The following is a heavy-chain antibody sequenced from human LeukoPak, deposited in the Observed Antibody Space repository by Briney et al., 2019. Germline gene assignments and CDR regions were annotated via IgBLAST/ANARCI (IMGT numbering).Heavy chain of an antibody. CDR2: MTGSGGST. J-gene: IGHJ4*02. D-gene: IGHD6-13*01. CDR3: ARESGSTWYGSLDY. V-gene: IGHV3-23*01. CDR1: GFTFSSYA. Sequence: PGGSLRLSCAATGFTFSSYAMSWVRQAPGKGLEWVSAMTGSGGSTYYADSVKGRFTISGDNSKNTLYLQMNSLRAEDTAVYYCARESGSTWYGSLDYWGQGTLVTVSS.